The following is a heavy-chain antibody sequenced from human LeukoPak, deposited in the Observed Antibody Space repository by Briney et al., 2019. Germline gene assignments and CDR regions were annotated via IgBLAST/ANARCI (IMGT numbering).Heavy chain of an antibody. D-gene: IGHD2-2*01. CDR2: IKQDGSEK. CDR1: GFTFSSYW. Sequence: GPLRLSCAASGFTFSSYWMSWVRQAPGKGLEWVANIKQDGSEKYYVDSVKGRFTISRDNAKNSLYLQMNSLRAEDTAVYYCARERGYIVVVPAAIGLIENRFDPWGQGTLVIVSS. J-gene: IGHJ5*02. V-gene: IGHV3-7*01. CDR3: ARERGYIVVVPAAIGLIENRFDP.